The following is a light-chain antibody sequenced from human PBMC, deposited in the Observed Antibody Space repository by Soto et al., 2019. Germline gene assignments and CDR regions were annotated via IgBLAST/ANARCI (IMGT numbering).Light chain of an antibody. CDR2: EVS. J-gene: IGLJ2*01. CDR3: SSYTSSSTPHVV. Sequence: QSVLTQPASVSGSPGQSITISCTGTSSDVGGYNYVSWYQQHPGKAPKLMIYEVSNRPSGVSNRFSGSKSGNTASLTISGFQAEDEADYYCSSYTSSSTPHVVFGGGTKLTVL. CDR1: SSDVGGYNY. V-gene: IGLV2-14*01.